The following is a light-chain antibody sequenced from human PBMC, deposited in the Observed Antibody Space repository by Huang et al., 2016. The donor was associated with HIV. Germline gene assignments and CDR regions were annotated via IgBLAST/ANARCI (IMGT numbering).Light chain of an antibody. CDR1: QSLLESQRFNY. V-gene: IGKV2-28*01. Sequence: DIVMTQSPLFLSVRPGESASMSCTSSQSLLESQRFNYLDWYRQKPGQSPQLLIYLASNRASGAPVKFRGGGSDTNFTLKISTVEPEDAAIYYCMQALQTPRAFGQGTRVEI. J-gene: IGKJ1*01. CDR3: MQALQTPRA. CDR2: LAS.